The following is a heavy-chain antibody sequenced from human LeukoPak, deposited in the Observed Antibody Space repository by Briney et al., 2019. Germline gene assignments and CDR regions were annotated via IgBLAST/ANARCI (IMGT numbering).Heavy chain of an antibody. CDR3: ARFSAGYSYALDY. V-gene: IGHV4-59*01. CDR1: GGSISSYY. Sequence: SETLSLTCTVSGGSISSYYWSWIRQPPGKGLEWLGHIYSSGSTNYNPSLRSRITISVDTSKNQFSLRLTSVTAADTAVYYCARFSAGYSYALDYWGQGNLVTVSS. D-gene: IGHD5-18*01. J-gene: IGHJ4*02. CDR2: IYSSGST.